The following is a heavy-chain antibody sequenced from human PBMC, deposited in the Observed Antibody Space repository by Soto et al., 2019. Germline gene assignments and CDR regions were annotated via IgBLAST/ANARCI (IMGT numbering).Heavy chain of an antibody. CDR3: AKDLRHIVLMGRFDY. D-gene: IGHD2-8*01. CDR1: GFTFSSYA. Sequence: GGSLQLSCAASGFTFSSYAMNWVRQAPGKGLEWVAAISGSGISINCADSVKGRFTISRDNSKNTLYLQMNSLRTEDTAVYYCAKDLRHIVLMGRFDYWGQGTLVPVSS. J-gene: IGHJ4*02. V-gene: IGHV3-23*01. CDR2: ISGSGISI.